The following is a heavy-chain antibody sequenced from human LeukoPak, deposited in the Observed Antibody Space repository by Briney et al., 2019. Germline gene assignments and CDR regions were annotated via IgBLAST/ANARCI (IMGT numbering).Heavy chain of an antibody. CDR1: GFTFSSYA. CDR3: AKSFYDYVWGSYPSDY. J-gene: IGHJ4*02. D-gene: IGHD3-16*01. V-gene: IGHV3-23*01. CDR2: ISGSGGST. Sequence: GGSLRLSCAASGFTFSSYAMSWVRQAPGKGLEWVPAISGSGGSTYYADSVKGRFTISRDNSKNTLYLQMNSLRAEDTAVYYCAKSFYDYVWGSYPSDYWGQGTLVTVSS.